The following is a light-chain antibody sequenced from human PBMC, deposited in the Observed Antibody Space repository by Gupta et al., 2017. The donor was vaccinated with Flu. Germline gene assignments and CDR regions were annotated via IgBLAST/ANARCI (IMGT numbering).Light chain of an antibody. J-gene: IGKJ2*01. V-gene: IGKV1-33*01. CDR1: QDISYY. CDR3: QQGDVLPTT. CDR2: DAS. Sequence: DIQMTQSPSSLSASIGDRVTITCQANQDISYYLNWYQQKPGKAPKLLIFDASNLEPGVPSRFSGGGSGTDFTFTISSLEAEDFATYFCQQGDVLPTTFGQGTKLEIK.